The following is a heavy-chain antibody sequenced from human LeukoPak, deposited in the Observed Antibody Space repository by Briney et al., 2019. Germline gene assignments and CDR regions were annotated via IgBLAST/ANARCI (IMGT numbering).Heavy chain of an antibody. CDR1: GFTFSSYS. Sequence: KSGGSLRLSCAASGFTFSSYSMNWVRQAPGKGLEWVSSISSSSSYIYYADSVKGRFTISRDNAKNSLYLQMNSLRAEDTALYYCARVASNYDFDYWGQGTLVTVSS. CDR2: ISSSSSYI. D-gene: IGHD4-11*01. J-gene: IGHJ4*02. CDR3: ARVASNYDFDY. V-gene: IGHV3-21*04.